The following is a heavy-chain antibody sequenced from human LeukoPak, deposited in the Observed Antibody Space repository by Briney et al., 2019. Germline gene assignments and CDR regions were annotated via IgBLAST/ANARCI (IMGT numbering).Heavy chain of an antibody. CDR3: ARDDTIFGVVKLFEY. J-gene: IGHJ4*02. CDR1: GFTFSDYY. CDR2: ISRSGSTK. D-gene: IGHD3-3*01. Sequence: GGSLRLSCAASGFTFSDYYMRWIRQAPGKGLEWVSSISRSGSTKYYADSVKGRFTISRDNAKNSLFLQMNSLRAEDTAVYYCARDDTIFGVVKLFEYWGQGTLVTVSS. V-gene: IGHV3-11*04.